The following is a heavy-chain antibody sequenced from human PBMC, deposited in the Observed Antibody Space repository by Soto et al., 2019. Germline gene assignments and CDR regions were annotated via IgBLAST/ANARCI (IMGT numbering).Heavy chain of an antibody. Sequence: PSETLSLTCTVSGGPIRSSSHSWDWIRQSPGTGLEWIGSIDESGNTYYNPSLKSRVIMSVDTSKNQFSLKLISVTGADSGLYYCAREGGYVDYWGQGTLVTVSS. D-gene: IGHD3-16*01. CDR3: AREGGYVDY. J-gene: IGHJ4*02. CDR2: IDESGNT. CDR1: GGPIRSSSHS. V-gene: IGHV4-39*02.